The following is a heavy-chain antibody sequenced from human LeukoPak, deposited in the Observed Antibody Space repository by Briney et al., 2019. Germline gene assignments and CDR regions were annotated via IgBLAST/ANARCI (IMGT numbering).Heavy chain of an antibody. V-gene: IGHV3-33*01. D-gene: IGHD6-19*01. J-gene: IGHJ5*02. CDR3: ARDRYGSGNGWFDP. CDR2: IWYDGSNK. CDR1: GFTFSSYG. Sequence: TGGSLRLSCAASGFTFSSYGMHWVRQAPGKGLEWVALIWYDGSNKEYADSVKGRFTISRDNSKNTLYLQMNSLRAEDTGVYYCARDRYGSGNGWFDPWGQGTRVTVSS.